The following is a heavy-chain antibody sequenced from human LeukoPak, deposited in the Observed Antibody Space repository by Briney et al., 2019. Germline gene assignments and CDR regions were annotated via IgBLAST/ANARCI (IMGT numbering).Heavy chain of an antibody. D-gene: IGHD3-10*01. CDR1: GYTFTSYG. CDR3: ARDQRITMVRGVQPYDY. Sequence: ASVKVSCKASGYTFTSYGISWVRQAPGQGLEWMGWISAYSGDTNYAQKFQGRATMTTDTSTSTAYMELRSLSSDDTAVYYCARDQRITMVRGVQPYDYWGQGTLVTVSS. CDR2: ISAYSGDT. V-gene: IGHV1-18*01. J-gene: IGHJ4*02.